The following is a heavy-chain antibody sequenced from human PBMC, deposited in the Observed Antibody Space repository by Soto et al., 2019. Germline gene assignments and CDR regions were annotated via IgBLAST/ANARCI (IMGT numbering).Heavy chain of an antibody. D-gene: IGHD7-27*01. CDR2: MNPSAGST. CDR1: GYTFTSYY. V-gene: IGHV1-46*03. Sequence: ASVKVSCTASGYTFTSYYMHGVRQAPGQGLEWMGIMNPSAGSTSYAQKFQGRVTMTRDTSTSTVYMEVRSLRSEDTAVYYCASLRATGFDYWGQGTLVTVSS. J-gene: IGHJ4*02. CDR3: ASLRATGFDY.